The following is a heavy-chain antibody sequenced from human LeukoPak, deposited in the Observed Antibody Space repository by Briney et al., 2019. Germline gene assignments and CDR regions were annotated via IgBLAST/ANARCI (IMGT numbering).Heavy chain of an antibody. D-gene: IGHD6-6*01. CDR3: ARDAYSSSFPYFDY. CDR1: GGTFSSYA. V-gene: IGHV1-69*06. J-gene: IGHJ4*02. CDR2: IIPIFGTA. Sequence: SVKVSCKASGGTFSSYAISWVRQAPGQGLEWMGGIIPIFGTANYAQKFQGRVTITADKSTSTAYMELSSLRSEDTAVYYCARDAYSSSFPYFDYWGQGTLVTVSS.